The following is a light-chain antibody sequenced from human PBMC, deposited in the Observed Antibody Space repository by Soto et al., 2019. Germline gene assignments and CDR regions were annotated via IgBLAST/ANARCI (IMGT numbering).Light chain of an antibody. CDR1: AGPVTTNPW. CDR2: YTS. CDR3: LVDYYSVVV. V-gene: IGLV7-46*01. Sequence: QTVVTQEPSLTVSPGGTVTLTCGSSAGPVTTNPWPYGFQQKPGQAPRTLLYYTSSRHPCTPARLSCSLIGCKAALTRSGAQHDDEAGYIVLVDYYSVVVFGGGTKLTVL. J-gene: IGLJ2*01.